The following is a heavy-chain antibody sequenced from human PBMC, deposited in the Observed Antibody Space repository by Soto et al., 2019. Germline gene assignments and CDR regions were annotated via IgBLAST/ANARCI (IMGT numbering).Heavy chain of an antibody. CDR3: ARHGLTGYYGEFDY. J-gene: IGHJ4*02. Sequence: PSETLSLTCTVSGGSISSSSYYWGWIRQPPGKGLEWIGSIYYSGSTYYNPSLKSRVTISVDTSKNQFSLKLSSVTAADTAVYYCARHGLTGYYGEFDYWGQGTLVTVSS. CDR2: IYYSGST. D-gene: IGHD3-9*01. CDR1: GGSISSSSYY. V-gene: IGHV4-39*01.